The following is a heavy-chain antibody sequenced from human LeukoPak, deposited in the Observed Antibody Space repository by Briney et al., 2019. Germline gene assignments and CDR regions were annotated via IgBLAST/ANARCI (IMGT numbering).Heavy chain of an antibody. CDR3: TRLTDGYYDYVWGSWDY. Sequence: GESLKISCKGSGYSFTSYWIGWVRQMPGKGLEWMGIIYPGDSDTRYSPSFQGQVTISADRSISTAYLQWSSLKASDTAMYYCTRLTDGYYDYVWGSWDYWGQGTLVTVSS. CDR2: IYPGDSDT. D-gene: IGHD3-16*01. V-gene: IGHV5-51*01. J-gene: IGHJ4*02. CDR1: GYSFTSYW.